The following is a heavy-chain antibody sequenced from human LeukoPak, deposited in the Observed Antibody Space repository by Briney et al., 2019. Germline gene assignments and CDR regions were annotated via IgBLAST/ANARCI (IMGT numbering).Heavy chain of an antibody. CDR1: GGSISSGSYY. CDR3: ARQGSSYFYYYCYMDV. Sequence: PSETLSLTCTVSGGSISSGSYYWSWIRQPAGKGLERIGRIYTSGSTNYNPSLKSRVTISVDTSKNQFSLKLSSVTAADTAVYYCARQGSSYFYYYCYMDVWGKGTTVTVSS. V-gene: IGHV4-61*02. D-gene: IGHD6-13*01. CDR2: IYTSGST. J-gene: IGHJ6*03.